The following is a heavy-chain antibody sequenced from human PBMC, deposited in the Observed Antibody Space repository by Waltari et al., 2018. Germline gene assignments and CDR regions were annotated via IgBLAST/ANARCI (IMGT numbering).Heavy chain of an antibody. D-gene: IGHD6-6*01. Sequence: QVQLQESGPGLVKPSETLSLTCTVSGGSISSYYWSWIRQPPGKGLEWIGYIDYSGRTNYNPSLKSRVTISVDTSKNQFSLKLSSVTAADTAVYYCARHYLKTSIAARPSAWFDPWGQGTLVTVSS. V-gene: IGHV4-59*08. CDR3: ARHYLKTSIAARPSAWFDP. CDR1: GGSISSYY. CDR2: IDYSGRT. J-gene: IGHJ5*02.